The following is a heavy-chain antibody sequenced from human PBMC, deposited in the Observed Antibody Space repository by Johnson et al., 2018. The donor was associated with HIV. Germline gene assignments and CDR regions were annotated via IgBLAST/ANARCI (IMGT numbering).Heavy chain of an antibody. V-gene: IGHV3-30*02. CDR1: GFTFNNYA. CDR3: AAGDSHVGAFDI. J-gene: IGHJ3*02. D-gene: IGHD2-21*02. CDR2: IRYDGSYK. Sequence: QVQLVESGGGVVQPGGSLRLSCAASGFTFNNYAMHWVRQAPGKGLEWVAVIRYDGSYKYYADSVKGRFNISRDNSKNTQYVKMNSLRAEDTAVYYCAAGDSHVGAFDIWGQGTMVTVSS.